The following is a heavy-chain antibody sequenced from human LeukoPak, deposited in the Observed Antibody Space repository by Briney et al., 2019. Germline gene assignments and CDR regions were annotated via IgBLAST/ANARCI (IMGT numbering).Heavy chain of an antibody. CDR1: GYTFTGYY. CDR2: INPNSGGT. Sequence: VASVNVSCKASGYTFTGYYMHWVRQAPGQGLEWMGWINPNSGGTNYAQKFQGRVTMTRDTSISTAYMELSRLRSDDTAVYYCARDGSGWYNWFDPWGQGTLVTVSS. D-gene: IGHD6-19*01. V-gene: IGHV1-2*02. CDR3: ARDGSGWYNWFDP. J-gene: IGHJ5*02.